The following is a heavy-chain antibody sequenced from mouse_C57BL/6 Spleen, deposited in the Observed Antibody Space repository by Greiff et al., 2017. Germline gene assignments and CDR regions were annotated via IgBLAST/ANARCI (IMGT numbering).Heavy chain of an antibody. J-gene: IGHJ2*01. V-gene: IGHV1-62-2*01. CDR2: FYPGSGSI. CDR3: ARHCPHWDVAPYYFDY. CDR1: GYTFTEYT. D-gene: IGHD4-1*01. Sequence: QVQLQQSGAELVKPGASVKLSCKASGYTFTEYTIHWVKQRSGQGLEWIGWFYPGSGSIKYNEKFKDKATLTADKSSSTVYMELSRLTSDDSAVYFCARHCPHWDVAPYYFDYWGQGTTLTVSS.